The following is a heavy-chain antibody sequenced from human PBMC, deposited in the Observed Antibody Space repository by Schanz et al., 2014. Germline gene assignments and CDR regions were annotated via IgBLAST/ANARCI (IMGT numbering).Heavy chain of an antibody. CDR3: ARDSAGTTFGVLDS. D-gene: IGHD1-1*01. J-gene: IGHJ4*02. CDR1: GFTFSRYG. CDR2: TRYDGNNK. V-gene: IGHV3-33*01. Sequence: QVQLVESGGGVVQPGRSLRLSCAASGFTFSRYGMHWVRQAPGKGLEWVAATRYDGNNKYYVDSVKGRFTISRDNSKNTVYLEMNRLRTEDTALYYCARDSAGTTFGVLDSWGQGTLVTVSS.